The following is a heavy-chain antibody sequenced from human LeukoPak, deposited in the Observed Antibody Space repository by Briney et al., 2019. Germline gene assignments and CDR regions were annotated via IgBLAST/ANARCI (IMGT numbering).Heavy chain of an antibody. J-gene: IGHJ4*02. Sequence: SETLSLTCTVSSASLSGFYWNWIRQSAGKGLEWIGRIHSSGATNYNSSLRSRVTLSLDTSKNQFSLKLSSVTAADTAVYYCARGRTEMATTNPENFDYWGQGTLVTVSS. D-gene: IGHD5-24*01. CDR3: ARGRTEMATTNPENFDY. CDR1: SASLSGFY. V-gene: IGHV4-4*07. CDR2: IHSSGAT.